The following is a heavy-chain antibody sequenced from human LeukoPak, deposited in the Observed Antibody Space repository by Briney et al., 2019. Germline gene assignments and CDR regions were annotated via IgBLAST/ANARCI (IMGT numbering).Heavy chain of an antibody. Sequence: TSETLSLTCAVDGGSFSGYYWSWIRQPPGKGLEWIGEINHSGSTNYNPSLKSRVTISVDTSKNQFSLKLSSVTAADTAVYYWARDYYDSSGYYYYNYWGQGTLVTVSS. J-gene: IGHJ4*02. CDR3: ARDYYDSSGYYYYNY. CDR1: GGSFSGYY. V-gene: IGHV4-34*01. CDR2: INHSGST. D-gene: IGHD3-22*01.